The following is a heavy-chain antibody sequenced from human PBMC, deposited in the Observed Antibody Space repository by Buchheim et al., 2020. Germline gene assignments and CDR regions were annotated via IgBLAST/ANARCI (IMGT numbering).Heavy chain of an antibody. CDR3: TRVYGWGSQNVFDI. CDR2: MNPVSGST. J-gene: IGHJ3*02. V-gene: IGHV1-2*02. D-gene: IGHD3-16*01. Sequence: QVQLVQSGAEVKKPGASVKVSCKASGYTFTGHYIHWVRQAPGQGLEWMGWMNPVSGSTNYKQKYQGRVTMTKDTSISTAHMELSRLQSDDTAVYYCTRVYGWGSQNVFDIWGQGT. CDR1: GYTFTGHY.